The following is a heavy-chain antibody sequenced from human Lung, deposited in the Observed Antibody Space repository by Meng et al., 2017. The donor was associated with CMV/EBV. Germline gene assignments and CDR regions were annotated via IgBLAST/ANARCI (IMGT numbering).Heavy chain of an antibody. J-gene: IGHJ4*02. D-gene: IGHD3-3*01. CDR2: IDPNSGGT. CDR3: SRDLVTIFGVVGTFGY. V-gene: IGHV1-2*02. CDR1: GYTFTGYY. Sequence: ASVKVSCKSSGYTFTGYYMHWVRQAPGQGLEWMGWIDPNSGGTNYAQKFQGRVTMTRDTSINTAYMELSRLRSDDTAVYYCSRDLVTIFGVVGTFGYWGQGXLVTVSS.